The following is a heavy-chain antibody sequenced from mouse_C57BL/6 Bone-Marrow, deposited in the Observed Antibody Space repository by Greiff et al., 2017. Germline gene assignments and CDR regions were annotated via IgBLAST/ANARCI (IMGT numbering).Heavy chain of an antibody. V-gene: IGHV1-64*01. CDR2: IHPNSGST. CDR1: GYTFTSYW. CDR3: ARQLGLRTWFAY. J-gene: IGHJ3*01. D-gene: IGHD3-1*01. Sequence: QVQLQQPGAELVKPGASVKLSCKASGYTFTSYWMHWVKQRPGQGLEWIGMIHPNSGSTNYNEKFKSKATLTVDKSSSTAYMQLSSLTSEDSAVYYCARQLGLRTWFAYWGQGTLVTLAA.